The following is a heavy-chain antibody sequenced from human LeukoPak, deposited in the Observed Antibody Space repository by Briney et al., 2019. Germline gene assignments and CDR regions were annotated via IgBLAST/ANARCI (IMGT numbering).Heavy chain of an antibody. CDR2: ISSSGSTI. J-gene: IGHJ4*02. CDR1: GFTFSSYE. Sequence: PGGSLRLSCAASGFTFSSYEMNWLRQAPGKGLEWVSYISSSGSTIYYADSVKGRFTISRDNAKNSLYLQMNSLRAEDTAVYYCASCLGSCYRGGFDYWGQGTLVTVSS. V-gene: IGHV3-48*03. CDR3: ASCLGSCYRGGFDY. D-gene: IGHD2-2*01.